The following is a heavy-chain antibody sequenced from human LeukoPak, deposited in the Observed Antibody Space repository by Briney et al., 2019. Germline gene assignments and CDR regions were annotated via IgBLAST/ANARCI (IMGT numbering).Heavy chain of an antibody. CDR1: GFTFSSYA. D-gene: IGHD3-10*01. V-gene: IGHV3-23*01. CDR2: ISGSGGST. CDR3: AKDGRITMVRGVIWDDY. J-gene: IGHJ4*02. Sequence: GGSLRLSCAASGFTFSSYAMSWVRQAPGKGLEWVSAISGSGGSTCYADSVKGRFTISRDNSKNKLYLQMNSLRAEDTAVYYCAKDGRITMVRGVIWDDYWGQGTLVTVSS.